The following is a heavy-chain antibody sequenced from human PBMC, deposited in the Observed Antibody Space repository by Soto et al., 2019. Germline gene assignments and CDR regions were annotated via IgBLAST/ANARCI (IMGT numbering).Heavy chain of an antibody. CDR3: ARGAWRTTVSQIDY. J-gene: IGHJ4*02. Sequence: PGGSLRLSCAASGFTFSSYSMNWVRQAPGKGLEWVSYISSSSSTIYYADSVKGRFTISRDDAKNSLYLQMNSLRAEDTAVYYCARGAWRTTVSQIDYWGQGTLVTVSS. CDR2: ISSSSSTI. V-gene: IGHV3-48*01. CDR1: GFTFSSYS. D-gene: IGHD4-4*01.